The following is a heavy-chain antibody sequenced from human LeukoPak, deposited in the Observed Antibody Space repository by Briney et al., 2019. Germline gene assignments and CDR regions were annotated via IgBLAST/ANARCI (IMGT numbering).Heavy chain of an antibody. V-gene: IGHV3-53*01. Sequence: PGGSLRLSCAASGFTVSSNYMSWVRQAPGKGLEWVSVIYSGGTTNYADSVKGRFTISRDNSKNTLFLQMNSLRAEDTAVYYCARGGYSSSWYHFDYWGQGTWSPSPQ. CDR3: ARGGYSSSWYHFDY. CDR2: IYSGGTT. D-gene: IGHD6-13*01. CDR1: GFTVSSNY. J-gene: IGHJ4*02.